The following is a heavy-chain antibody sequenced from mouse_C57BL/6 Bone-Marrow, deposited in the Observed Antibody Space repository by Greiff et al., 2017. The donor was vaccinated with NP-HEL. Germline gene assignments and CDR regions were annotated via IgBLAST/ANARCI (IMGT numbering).Heavy chain of an antibody. CDR2: IYPGDGDT. D-gene: IGHD4-1*01. Sequence: QVQLQQSGPELVKPGASVKISCKASGYAFSSSWMNWVKQRPGKGLEWIGRIYPGDGDTNYNGKFKGKATLTADKSSSTAYMQLSSLTSEDSAVYFCARRELGSWFAYWDQGNLITVSA. CDR1: GYAFSSSW. CDR3: ARRELGSWFAY. J-gene: IGHJ3*01. V-gene: IGHV1-82*01.